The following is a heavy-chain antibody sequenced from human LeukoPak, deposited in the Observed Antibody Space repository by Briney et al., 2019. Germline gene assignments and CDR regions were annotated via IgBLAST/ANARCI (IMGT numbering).Heavy chain of an antibody. CDR1: GYTFTSYG. J-gene: IGHJ6*02. D-gene: IGHD2-2*01. Sequence: SVKVSCKASGYTFTSYGISWVRQAPGQGLEWMGGIIPIFGTANYAQKFQGRVTITADESTSTAYMEPSSLRSEDTAVYYCARDIVVVPAAMLPYYYYYYGMDVWGQGTTVTVSS. V-gene: IGHV1-69*13. CDR2: IIPIFGTA. CDR3: ARDIVVVPAAMLPYYYYYYGMDV.